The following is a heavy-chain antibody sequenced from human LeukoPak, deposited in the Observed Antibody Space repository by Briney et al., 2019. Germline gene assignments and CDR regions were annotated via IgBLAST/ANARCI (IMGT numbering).Heavy chain of an antibody. CDR3: ARDIARCGGDCNWYFDL. CDR1: GGTFSNDG. D-gene: IGHD2-21*02. J-gene: IGHJ2*01. Sequence: SVKVSCKASGGTFSNDGISWVRQAPGQGLEWMGGIIPILTTPKYAQKFQGRVTITADKSTSTAYMELSSLRSEDTAVYYCARDIARCGGDCNWYFDLWGRGTLVTVSS. V-gene: IGHV1-69*06. CDR2: IIPILTTP.